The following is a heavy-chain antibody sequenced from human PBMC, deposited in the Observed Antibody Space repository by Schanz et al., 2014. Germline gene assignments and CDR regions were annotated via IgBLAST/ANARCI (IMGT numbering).Heavy chain of an antibody. D-gene: IGHD3-16*01. J-gene: IGHJ4*02. V-gene: IGHV3-21*01. CDR1: GFTFGAYT. CDR2: ISSRSSYI. CDR3: ARGTPFLCDY. Sequence: EVQLVESGGGLVKPGGSLRLSCVTSGFTFGAYTMNWVRQAPGKGLEWVSSISSRSSYIYYTDSVKGRFTISRDNAKKSLFLQLNSLRPEDTAVYYCARGTPFLCDYWGQGTLVTVSS.